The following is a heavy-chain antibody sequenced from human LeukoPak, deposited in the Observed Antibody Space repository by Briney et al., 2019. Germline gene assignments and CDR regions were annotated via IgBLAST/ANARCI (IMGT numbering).Heavy chain of an antibody. Sequence: GGSLRLSCEASGFTFSSYAMSWVRQAPGEGLEWVSGISGSGGSTYYADSVKGRFTISRDNSKNMLYLQMNSLRAEDTAVYYCARALGYASAYFDLWGQGALVTVSS. J-gene: IGHJ4*02. V-gene: IGHV3-23*01. CDR3: ARALGYASAYFDL. CDR2: ISGSGGST. CDR1: GFTFSSYA. D-gene: IGHD6-19*01.